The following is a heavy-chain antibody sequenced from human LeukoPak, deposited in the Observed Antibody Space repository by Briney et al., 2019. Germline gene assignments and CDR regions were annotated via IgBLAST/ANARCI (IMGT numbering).Heavy chain of an antibody. CDR2: IYTSGST. CDR1: GDSISSYY. D-gene: IGHD3-10*01. CDR3: ARDRGVRKDYYYYYGMDV. Sequence: SETLSLTCTVSGDSISSYYRSWIRQPAGKGLEWIGRIYTSGSTNYNPSLKSRVTMSVDTSKNQFSLKLSSVTAADTAVYYCARDRGVRKDYYYYYGMDVWGQGTTVTVSS. J-gene: IGHJ6*02. V-gene: IGHV4-4*07.